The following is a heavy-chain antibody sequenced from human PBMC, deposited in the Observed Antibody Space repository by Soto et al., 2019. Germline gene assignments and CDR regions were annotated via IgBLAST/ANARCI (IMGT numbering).Heavy chain of an antibody. CDR3: ARFLVDDILTGSAPYYYMDV. D-gene: IGHD3-9*01. CDR1: GGSISSYY. J-gene: IGHJ6*03. Sequence: SETLSLTCTVSGGSISSYYWSWIRQPPGKGLDWIGYIYYSGSTNYNPSLKSRVTISVDTSKNQFSLKLSSVTAADTAVYYCARFLVDDILTGSAPYYYMDVWGKGTTVTVSS. V-gene: IGHV4-59*01. CDR2: IYYSGST.